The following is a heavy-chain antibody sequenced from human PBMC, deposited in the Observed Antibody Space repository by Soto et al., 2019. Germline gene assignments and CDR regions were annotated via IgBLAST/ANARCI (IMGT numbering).Heavy chain of an antibody. Sequence: SETLPLTCSVSFISVSDFHCLWIRRSPGKGLEWIGHISYSGTTNYNISLKSRLSMSVDTSNNQFSLKVTSVTAADTAIYYCARPTYYYDSSGPPAYWGQGTLVT. CDR1: FISVSDFH. J-gene: IGHJ4*02. D-gene: IGHD3-22*01. V-gene: IGHV4-59*02. CDR2: ISYSGTT. CDR3: ARPTYYYDSSGPPAY.